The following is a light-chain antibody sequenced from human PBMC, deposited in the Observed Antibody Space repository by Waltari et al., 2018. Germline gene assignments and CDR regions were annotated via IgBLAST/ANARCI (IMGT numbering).Light chain of an antibody. J-gene: IGLJ1*01. CDR3: SSYTSSSTYV. V-gene: IGLV2-14*04. Sequence: PGQSITISCTGTSSAVGGYNYVSGYQQHPGKAPKLMIYDFSKRSSGVSNPFSGSKSGNTASLTISGLQAEDEADYYCSSYTSSSTYVFGTGTKVTVL. CDR2: DFS. CDR1: SSAVGGYNY.